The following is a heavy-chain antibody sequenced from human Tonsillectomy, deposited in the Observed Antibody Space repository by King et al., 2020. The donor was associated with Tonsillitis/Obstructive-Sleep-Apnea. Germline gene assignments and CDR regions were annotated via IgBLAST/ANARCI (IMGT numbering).Heavy chain of an antibody. Sequence: VQLVESGGRVVRPGGSLRLSCVASGFTFDDYGMSWVRQSPGKGLEWVSGINWSGGTTDYADSVQGRFTISRDNAKNSLYLQMNSLRAEDTAFYYCARGGIASAGILGPWGQGTLVTVSS. CDR1: GFTFDDYG. J-gene: IGHJ5*02. CDR2: INWSGGTT. V-gene: IGHV3-20*04. CDR3: ARGGIASAGILGP. D-gene: IGHD6-13*01.